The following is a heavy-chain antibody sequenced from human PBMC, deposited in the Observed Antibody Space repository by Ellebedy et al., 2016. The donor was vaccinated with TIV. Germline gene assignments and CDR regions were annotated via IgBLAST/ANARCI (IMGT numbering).Heavy chain of an antibody. CDR2: MNPNSGNT. Sequence: AASVKVSCKASGYTFTDFDINWVRQATGQGLEWVGWMNPNSGNTGSAQKFQGRVTMTTDSSISTAYMELSSLRSEDTAVYYCRRGRGYASTGMVYYFDYWGQGSLVTVSS. CDR1: GYTFTDFD. D-gene: IGHD2-15*01. J-gene: IGHJ4*02. V-gene: IGHV1-8*01. CDR3: RRGRGYASTGMVYYFDY.